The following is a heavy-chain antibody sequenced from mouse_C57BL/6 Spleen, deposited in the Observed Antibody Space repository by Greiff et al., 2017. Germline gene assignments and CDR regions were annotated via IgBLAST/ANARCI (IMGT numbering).Heavy chain of an antibody. Sequence: QVQLQQPGAELVKPGASVKLSCKASGYTFTSYWMHWVKQRPGRGLEWIGRIDPTSGRTKYNEKFKSKATLTVDKPSSTAYMQLSSLSSEDSAVYCCALGSSGYGDYWGQGTTLTVSA. V-gene: IGHV1-72*01. J-gene: IGHJ2*01. CDR3: ALGSSGYGDY. D-gene: IGHD3-1*01. CDR2: IDPTSGRT. CDR1: GYTFTSYW.